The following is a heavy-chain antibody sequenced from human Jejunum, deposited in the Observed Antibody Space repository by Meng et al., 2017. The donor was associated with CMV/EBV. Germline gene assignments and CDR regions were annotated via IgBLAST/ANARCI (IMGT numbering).Heavy chain of an antibody. CDR2: IHDTGST. V-gene: IGHV4-30-4*01. J-gene: IGHJ4*02. D-gene: IGHD3-3*01. Sequence: PLQESGPGLVKPSQTLSLTCTVSGGSISGGDYYWSWIRQPPGKGLEWIGYIHDTGSTYYNPSLTSRVDISVGTSNNQFSLTLTSVTAADTAVYFCARGSIFVSFDSWGQGTLVTVSS. CDR1: GGSISGGDYY. CDR3: ARGSIFVSFDS.